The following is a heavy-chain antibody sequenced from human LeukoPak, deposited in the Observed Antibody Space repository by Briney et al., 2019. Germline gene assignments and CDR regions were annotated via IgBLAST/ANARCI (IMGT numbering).Heavy chain of an antibody. CDR2: IKEDGSQK. CDR3: ARHRTASDY. D-gene: IGHD3-16*02. J-gene: IGHJ4*02. CDR1: EFTFSGYW. V-gene: IGHV3-7*01. Sequence: GGSLRLSCAASEFTFSGYWMSWVRQAPGKGLEWVANIKEDGSQKYFVDSVKGRFTISRDNAKNSLYLQMTSLRADDTAVYYCARHRTASDYWGQGTLVTVSS.